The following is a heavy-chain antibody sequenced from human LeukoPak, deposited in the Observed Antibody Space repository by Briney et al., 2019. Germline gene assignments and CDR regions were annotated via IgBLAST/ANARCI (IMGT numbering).Heavy chain of an antibody. Sequence: LPGGSLSLSCTASGFTFRINWMHWVRQAPGKGLIWVSRINLDGTETTYADSVKRRFTISRDNAKNTLYLQMNSLRAEDTAVYYCVREVTVTSYFDYWGQGILVTVSS. CDR1: GFTFRINW. J-gene: IGHJ4*02. CDR2: INLDGTET. D-gene: IGHD2-21*02. CDR3: VREVTVTSYFDY. V-gene: IGHV3-74*01.